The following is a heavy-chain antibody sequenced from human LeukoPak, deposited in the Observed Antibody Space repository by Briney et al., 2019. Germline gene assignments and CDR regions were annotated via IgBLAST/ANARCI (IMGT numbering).Heavy chain of an antibody. CDR1: GGSFSDYY. CDR2: INRSGST. CDR3: ARDREVSSGYSGTDAFDI. J-gene: IGHJ3*02. Sequence: SETLSLTCAVYGGSFSDYYWSWIRQPPGKGLEWIGEINRSGSTNYNPSLKSRVTISVDTSKNQFSLKLSSVTAADTAVYYCARDREVSSGYSGTDAFDIWGQGTMVTVSS. V-gene: IGHV4-34*01. D-gene: IGHD3-22*01.